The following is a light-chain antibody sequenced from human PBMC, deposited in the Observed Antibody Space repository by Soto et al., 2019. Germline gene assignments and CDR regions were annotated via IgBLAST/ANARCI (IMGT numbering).Light chain of an antibody. J-gene: IGLJ1*01. CDR3: NSYTSSSTQV. Sequence: QSALTQPASVSGSPGQSITISCTGTISDIGGYNYVSWYQQHPGKAPKLMIYDVSKRPSGVSDRFSGSKSGNTASLTISGLQAEYEADYYCNSYTSSSTQVFGTGNKVTV. CDR2: DVS. V-gene: IGLV2-14*01. CDR1: ISDIGGYNY.